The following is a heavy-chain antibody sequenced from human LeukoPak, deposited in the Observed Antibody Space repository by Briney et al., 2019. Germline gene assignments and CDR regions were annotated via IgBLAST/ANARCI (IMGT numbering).Heavy chain of an antibody. D-gene: IGHD7-27*01. Sequence: SVKVSCKASGGTFSSYAISWVRQAHGQGLEWMGRIIPIFGTANYAQKFQGRVTITTDESTSTAYMELSSLRSEDAAVYYCARELSDSLGSRIPTRRCYYYYYMDVWGKGTTVTVSS. J-gene: IGHJ6*03. CDR1: GGTFSSYA. V-gene: IGHV1-69*05. CDR3: ARELSDSLGSRIPTRRCYYYYYMDV. CDR2: IIPIFGTA.